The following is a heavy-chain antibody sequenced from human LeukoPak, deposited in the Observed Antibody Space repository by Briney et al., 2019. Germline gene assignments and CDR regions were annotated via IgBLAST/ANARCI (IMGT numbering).Heavy chain of an antibody. V-gene: IGHV3-30-3*01. Sequence: PGGSLRLSCAASGFTFSSYWMSWVRQAPGKELEWMAFISHDGSKNQHADPVKGRFTISRDNSKSTLYLQMNSLRIEDTAVYYCVREGIELGSAFDIWGQGTMVTVSS. D-gene: IGHD5-18*01. J-gene: IGHJ3*02. CDR3: VREGIELGSAFDI. CDR2: ISHDGSKN. CDR1: GFTFSSYW.